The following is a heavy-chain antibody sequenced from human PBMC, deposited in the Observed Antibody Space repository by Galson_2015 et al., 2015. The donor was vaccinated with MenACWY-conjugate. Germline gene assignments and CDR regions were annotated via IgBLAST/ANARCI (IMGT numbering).Heavy chain of an antibody. D-gene: IGHD1-26*01. V-gene: IGHV5-51*01. CDR3: ARHPPGGRGMDV. Sequence: SGAEVKKPGESLKISCKTTGYSFTTYWIAWVRQMPGTGLEWMGLISPGDSNTRYSPSFQSQVTISADKSISTAYLQWSSLKASDTAMYYCARHPPGGRGMDVWGQGTTVTVSS. CDR2: ISPGDSNT. J-gene: IGHJ6*02. CDR1: GYSFTTYW.